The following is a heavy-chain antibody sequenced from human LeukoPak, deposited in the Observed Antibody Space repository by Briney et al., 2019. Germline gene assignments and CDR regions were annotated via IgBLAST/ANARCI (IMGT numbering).Heavy chain of an antibody. CDR2: ISSSGSTI. V-gene: IGHV3-11*01. CDR1: GFTFSDYY. CDR3: ARGGDCGGDCLGPWGMDV. D-gene: IGHD2-21*02. J-gene: IGHJ6*02. Sequence: PGGSLRLSCAASGFTFSDYYMSWIRQAPGKGLQWVSYISSSGSTIYYADSVKGRFTISRDNAKNSLYLQMNSLRSEDTAVYYCARGGDCGGDCLGPWGMDVWGQGTTVPVSS.